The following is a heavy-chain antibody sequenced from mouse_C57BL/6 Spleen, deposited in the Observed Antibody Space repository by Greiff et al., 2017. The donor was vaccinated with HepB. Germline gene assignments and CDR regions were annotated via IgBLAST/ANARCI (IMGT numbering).Heavy chain of an antibody. D-gene: IGHD2-3*01. Sequence: DVQLVESGGGLVKPGGSLKLSCAASGFTFSSYAMSWVRQTPEKRLEWVATISDGGSYTYYPDNVKGRFTISRDNAKNNLYLQMSHLKSEDTAMYYCAREGDGYYFYWGQGTTLTVSS. CDR3: AREGDGYYFY. CDR2: ISDGGSYT. V-gene: IGHV5-4*01. CDR1: GFTFSSYA. J-gene: IGHJ2*01.